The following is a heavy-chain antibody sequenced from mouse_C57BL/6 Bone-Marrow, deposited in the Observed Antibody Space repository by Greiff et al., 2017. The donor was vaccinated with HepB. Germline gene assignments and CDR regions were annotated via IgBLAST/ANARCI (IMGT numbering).Heavy chain of an antibody. D-gene: IGHD1-1*01. V-gene: IGHV5-17*01. CDR2: ISSGSSTI. CDR1: GSTFSDYG. Sequence: EVKLVEPGGGLVKPGGSLKLSCAVPGSTFSDYGMHWVRQAPEKGLEWVAYISSGSSTIYYADTVKCRFTISRDNAKNTLFLQMTSLRSEDTAMYYGARYYYPYYWGQGTTLTVAS. CDR3: ARYYYPYY. J-gene: IGHJ2*01.